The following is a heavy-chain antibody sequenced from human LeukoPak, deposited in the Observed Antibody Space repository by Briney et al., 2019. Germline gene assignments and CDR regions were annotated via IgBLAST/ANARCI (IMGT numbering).Heavy chain of an antibody. V-gene: IGHV4-34*01. CDR2: INHSGST. CDR3: ARRPRRIAAVGTSGVRDYYYMDV. CDR1: GGSFSGYY. D-gene: IGHD6-13*01. Sequence: SETLSLTCAVYGGSFSGYYWSWIRQPPGKGLEWIGEINHSGSTNYNPSLKSRVTISVDTSKNQFSLKLSSVTAADTAVYYCARRPRRIAAVGTSGVRDYYYMDVWGKGTTVTVYS. J-gene: IGHJ6*03.